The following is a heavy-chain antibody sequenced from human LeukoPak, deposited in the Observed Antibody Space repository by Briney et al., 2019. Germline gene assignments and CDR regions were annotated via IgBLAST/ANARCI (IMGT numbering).Heavy chain of an antibody. V-gene: IGHV4-61*01. CDR3: ASHRNTSYMGGY. CDR1: GGSVSSGSYY. CDR2: IYYSGST. Sequence: PSETLSLTCTVSGGSVSSGSYYWSWIRQPPGKGLEWIGYIYYSGSTNYNPSLKSRVTISVDTSKNPFCLKLSSVSAADTAVYYCASHRNTSYMGGYWGQGTLVTVSS. D-gene: IGHD3-16*01. J-gene: IGHJ4*02.